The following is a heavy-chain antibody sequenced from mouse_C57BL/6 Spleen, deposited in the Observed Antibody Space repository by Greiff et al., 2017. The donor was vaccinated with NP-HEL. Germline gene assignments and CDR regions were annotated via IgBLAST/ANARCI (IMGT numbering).Heavy chain of an antibody. CDR2: INPSNGGT. CDR3: ARASSWAY. Sequence: QVQLQQPGTELVKPGASVKLSCKASGYTFTSYWMHWVKQRPGRGLEWIGNINPSNGGTKYNEKFKSKATLTVDKSSSTAYMQLSSLTSEDSAVYYCARASSWAYWGQGTLVTVSA. CDR1: GYTFTSYW. D-gene: IGHD3-1*01. V-gene: IGHV1-53*01. J-gene: IGHJ3*01.